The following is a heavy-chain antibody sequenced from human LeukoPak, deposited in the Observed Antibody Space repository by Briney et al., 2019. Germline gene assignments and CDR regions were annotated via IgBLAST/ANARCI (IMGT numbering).Heavy chain of an antibody. J-gene: IGHJ4*02. CDR3: ARGKIWSPVYLSH. V-gene: IGHV4-59*13. CDR1: GGSISSYY. D-gene: IGHD3-10*01. CDR2: IYSSGTT. Sequence: SEPLSLTCIVSGGSISSYYWSWIRPPPGKGLEWIGNIYSSGTTNYNPSLKSRVTISMDTSKNQFSLKLSSVTAADTAVYYCARGKIWSPVYLSHWGQGTLVTVSS.